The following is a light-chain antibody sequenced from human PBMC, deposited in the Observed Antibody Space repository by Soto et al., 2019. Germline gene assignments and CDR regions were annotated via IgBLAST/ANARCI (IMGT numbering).Light chain of an antibody. J-gene: IGKJ4*01. CDR1: QSVSSSY. CDR2: GAS. Sequence: EIVLTQSPGTLSLSPGERATLSCRASQSVSSSYLAWYQQKPGQAPRLLIYGASSRATGIPDRFSGSGSGTDFTLTIIRLEPEDFAVYYCQQYGSLLTFGGGTKVDIK. V-gene: IGKV3-20*01. CDR3: QQYGSLLT.